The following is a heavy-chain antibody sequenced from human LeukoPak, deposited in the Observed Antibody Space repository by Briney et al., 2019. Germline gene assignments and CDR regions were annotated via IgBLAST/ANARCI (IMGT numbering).Heavy chain of an antibody. V-gene: IGHV1-18*01. D-gene: IGHD6-13*01. CDR1: GYTFTSYG. CDR3: ARDPGAYSSSWYEAFDY. CDR2: ISAYNGNT. J-gene: IGHJ4*02. Sequence: ASVKVSCKASGYTFTSYGISWVRQAPGQGLEWMGWISAYNGNTNYAQKLQGRVTMTTDTSTSTAYMELRSLRSDDTAVYYCARDPGAYSSSWYEAFDYWGQGTLVTVSS.